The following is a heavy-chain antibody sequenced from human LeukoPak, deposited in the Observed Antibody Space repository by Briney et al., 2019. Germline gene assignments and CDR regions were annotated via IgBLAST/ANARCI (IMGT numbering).Heavy chain of an antibody. Sequence: ETLSLTCTVSGGSISSSSYYWGWIRQPPGKGLEWVSSISVSSSYIYYADSVKGRFTISRDNAKNSLYLQMNSLRAADTAVYFCSRGADENGWYDYYYYMDVWGKGTTVTVSS. J-gene: IGHJ6*03. CDR2: ISVSSSYI. V-gene: IGHV3-21*01. CDR1: GGSISSSS. D-gene: IGHD6-19*01. CDR3: SRGADENGWYDYYYYMDV.